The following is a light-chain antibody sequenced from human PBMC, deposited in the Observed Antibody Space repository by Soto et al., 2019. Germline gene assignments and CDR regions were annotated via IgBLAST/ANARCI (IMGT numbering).Light chain of an antibody. CDR1: QSISSY. CDR2: AAS. CDR3: QQSYSTPRT. Sequence: DIQMTQSPSSLSVSVGDRVTITCRASQSISSYLDWYQQKPGKAPKLLIYAASSLQGGVPSRFSGSGSGTDFTLTISSLQPEDFATYYCQQSYSTPRTFGQGTKVDI. V-gene: IGKV1-39*01. J-gene: IGKJ1*01.